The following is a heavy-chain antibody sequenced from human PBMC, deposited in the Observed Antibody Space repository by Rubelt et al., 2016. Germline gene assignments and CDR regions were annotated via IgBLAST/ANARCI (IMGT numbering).Heavy chain of an antibody. Sequence: QVQLQESGPGLVKPSETLSLTCTVSGYSISSGYYWGWIRQPPGKGLEWIGSIYHSGSTYYNPSLKCRVTISVDTSKNQFSLKLSSVTAADTAVYYCARGSTDYGDYYYYYGMDVWGQGTTVTVSS. CDR2: IYHSGST. V-gene: IGHV4-38-2*02. CDR1: GYSISSGYY. J-gene: IGHJ6*02. CDR3: ARGSTDYGDYYYYYGMDV. D-gene: IGHD4-17*01.